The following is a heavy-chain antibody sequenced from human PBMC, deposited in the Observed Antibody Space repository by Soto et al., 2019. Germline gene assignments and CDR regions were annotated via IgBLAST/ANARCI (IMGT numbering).Heavy chain of an antibody. Sequence: TMSLTSTVAEGSCSSYYLSWIRQNPGRGLEWIGYVYYSGRTNYNPSLMSRVTMSVDTSKNQVSLKLSSVTAADTAVYYCARRYNSSWHERSSNWFGPWGQGTLVTVSS. J-gene: IGHJ5*02. CDR3: ARRYNSSWHERSSNWFGP. CDR2: VYYSGRT. CDR1: EGSCSSYY. D-gene: IGHD6-13*01. V-gene: IGHV4-59*01.